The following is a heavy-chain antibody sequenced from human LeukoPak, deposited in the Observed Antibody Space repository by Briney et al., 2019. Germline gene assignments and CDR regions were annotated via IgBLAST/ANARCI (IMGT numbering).Heavy chain of an antibody. J-gene: IGHJ4*02. CDR2: IIPILGIA. D-gene: IGHD1-26*01. CDR1: GGTFSSYA. Sequence: ASVKVSCKASGGTFSSYAISWVRQAPGQGLEWMGRIIPILGIANYAQKFQGRVTITADKSTSTACMELGSLRSEDTAVYYCARDRAVGATGLDYWGQGTLVTVSS. V-gene: IGHV1-69*04. CDR3: ARDRAVGATGLDY.